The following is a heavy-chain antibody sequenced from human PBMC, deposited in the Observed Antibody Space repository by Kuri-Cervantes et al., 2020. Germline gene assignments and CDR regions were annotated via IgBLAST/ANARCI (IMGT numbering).Heavy chain of an antibody. CDR2: IIPIFGTA. J-gene: IGHJ6*03. Sequence: SVKVSCKASGGTFSSYAISWVRQAPGQGLEWMGGIIPIFGTANYAQKFQGRVTITADESTSTAYMELSSLRSEDTAVYYCNTGTNWGSYRYPAEYYYYYYMDVWGKGTTVTDSS. D-gene: IGHD3-16*02. CDR1: GGTFSSYA. CDR3: NTGTNWGSYRYPAEYYYYYYMDV. V-gene: IGHV1-69*13.